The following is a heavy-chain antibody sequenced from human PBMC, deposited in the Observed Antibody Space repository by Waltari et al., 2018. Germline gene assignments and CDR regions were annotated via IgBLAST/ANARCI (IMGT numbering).Heavy chain of an antibody. CDR2: IIPIFGTA. J-gene: IGHJ5*02. Sequence: QVQLVQSGAEVKKPGSSVKVSCKASGGTFRSYAISWVRQAPGQGLEWMGGIIPIFGTANYAQKFQGRVTITADESTSTAYMELSSLRSEDTAVYYCASTYYDFWSGYYNNWFDPWGQGTLVTVSS. CDR1: GGTFRSYA. CDR3: ASTYYDFWSGYYNNWFDP. V-gene: IGHV1-69*13. D-gene: IGHD3-3*01.